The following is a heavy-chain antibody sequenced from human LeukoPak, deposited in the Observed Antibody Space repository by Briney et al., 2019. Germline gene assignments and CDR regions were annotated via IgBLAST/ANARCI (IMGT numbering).Heavy chain of an antibody. CDR2: INPSGGST. D-gene: IGHD3-10*01. CDR1: GCTFTSYY. V-gene: IGHV1-46*01. CDR3: ARDPTGSGSYYLDY. Sequence: ASVQVSCKACGCTFTSYYMHGLRQAAARGLAWMGIINPSGGSTSDAQKFQGRVTMTMDTSTSTVYMELSSLRSEDTAVYYCARDPTGSGSYYLDYWGQGTLVTVSS. J-gene: IGHJ4*02.